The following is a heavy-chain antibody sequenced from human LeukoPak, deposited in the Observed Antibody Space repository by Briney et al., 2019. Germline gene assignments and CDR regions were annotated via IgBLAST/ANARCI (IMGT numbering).Heavy chain of an antibody. Sequence: GGSLRLSCAASGFTFSAYAMSRVRQAPGKGLEWVSGISGSGESTYYADSVKGRFTVSRDNSRNTLYLQMSSLRAEDTAVYYCAKDRSDSSTWYAGSHWGQGTLVTVSS. CDR1: GFTFSAYA. D-gene: IGHD6-13*01. CDR2: ISGSGEST. V-gene: IGHV3-23*01. J-gene: IGHJ4*02. CDR3: AKDRSDSSTWYAGSH.